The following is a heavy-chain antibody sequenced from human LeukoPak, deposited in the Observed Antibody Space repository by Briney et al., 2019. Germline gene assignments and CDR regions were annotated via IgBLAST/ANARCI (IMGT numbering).Heavy chain of an antibody. CDR3: ARVYYDILTGYYFYYYYGMDV. Sequence: SVKVSCKASGGTFSSYAISWVRQAPGQGLEWMGGIIPIFGTANYAQKFQGRVTITADESTSTTYMELSSLRSEDTAVYYCARVYYDILTGYYFYYYYGMDVWGQGTTVTVSS. CDR1: GGTFSSYA. J-gene: IGHJ6*02. D-gene: IGHD3-9*01. V-gene: IGHV1-69*13. CDR2: IIPIFGTA.